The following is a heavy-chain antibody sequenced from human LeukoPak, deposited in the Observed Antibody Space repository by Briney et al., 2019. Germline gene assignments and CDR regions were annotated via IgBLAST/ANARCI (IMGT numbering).Heavy chain of an antibody. Sequence: GGSQRLSCAASGFTVSSTYMSWVRQSPGKGLEWVSVVYKDGKMFYIDSVKGRFAISRDTSKNKVYLQMNNLRAEDTAVYYCASRHCSGGDCYFAGADPFDHWGQGTLVTVSS. CDR1: GFTVSSTY. CDR2: VYKDGKM. J-gene: IGHJ4*02. CDR3: ASRHCSGGDCYFAGADPFDH. V-gene: IGHV3-53*01. D-gene: IGHD2-21*01.